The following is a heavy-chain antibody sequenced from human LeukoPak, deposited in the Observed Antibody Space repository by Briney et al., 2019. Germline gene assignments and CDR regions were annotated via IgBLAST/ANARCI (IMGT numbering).Heavy chain of an antibody. CDR2: IYYSGST. D-gene: IGHD3-3*02. CDR1: GGSISSYY. J-gene: IGHJ6*03. CDR3: ARGINYYYYLDV. V-gene: IGHV4-59*12. Sequence: SETLSLTCTVSGGSISSYYWSWIRQPPGKGLEWIGYIYYSGSTNYNPSLKSRVTISVDTSKNQFSLKLSSVTAADTAVYSCARGINYYYYLDVWGKGTTVTVSS.